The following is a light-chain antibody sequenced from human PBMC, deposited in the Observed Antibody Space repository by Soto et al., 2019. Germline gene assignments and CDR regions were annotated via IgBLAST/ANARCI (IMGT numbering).Light chain of an antibody. CDR1: QSISTY. CDR2: GVS. J-gene: IGKJ2*01. Sequence: DIQMTQSPSSLSASVGDRVTITCRASQSISTYLNWYQQKPGKAPKLLIYGVSTLQSGDPSRFSGSGSGTDFTLTISSLQPEDFATYYCQQSYSTLMYTFGQGTKLEIK. V-gene: IGKV1-39*01. CDR3: QQSYSTLMYT.